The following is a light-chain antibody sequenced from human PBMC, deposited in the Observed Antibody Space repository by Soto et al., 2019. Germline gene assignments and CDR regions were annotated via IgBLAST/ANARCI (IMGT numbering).Light chain of an antibody. CDR2: AAS. J-gene: IGKJ4*01. CDR3: QQVESYPST. CDR1: QGISSF. Sequence: IQLTQTPSSLSASVGDRVTITCRASQGISSFLAWYQQKPGKAPKLLIYAASSLQSGVPSRFSGSGFGTDFTHTITSLQPEDFATYYCQQVESYPSTFGGGNKVEMK. V-gene: IGKV1-9*01.